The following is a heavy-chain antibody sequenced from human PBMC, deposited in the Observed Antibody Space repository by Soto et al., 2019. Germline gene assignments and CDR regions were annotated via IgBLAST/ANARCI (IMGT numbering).Heavy chain of an antibody. V-gene: IGHV4-59*11. CDR3: ARGYSGYKYYFNY. D-gene: IGHD5-12*01. CDR1: CGSSSSHY. Sequence: SETLCLPWSVSCGSSSSHYGNWLLQPPGKGLEWIGYIFYTGSTNYNPSLKSRVTISVDTSKNQFSLKLSSVTAADTAVYYCARGYSGYKYYFNYWGQGTLVTVSS. J-gene: IGHJ4*02. CDR2: IFYTGST.